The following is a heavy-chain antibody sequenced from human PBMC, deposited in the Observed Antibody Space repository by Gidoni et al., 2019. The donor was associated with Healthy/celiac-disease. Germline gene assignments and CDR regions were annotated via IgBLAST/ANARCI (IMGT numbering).Heavy chain of an antibody. CDR3: AKNWWGPDY. J-gene: IGHJ4*02. D-gene: IGHD2-15*01. Sequence: EVQLLESGGGLVQPGGSLRLSCAASGFTFSSYAMSWVRQAPGKGLEWVSTISGSGGSTYYADSVKGRFTISRDTSKNTLYLHMNSLRAEDTAVYFCAKNWWGPDYWGQGTLVTVSS. CDR1: GFTFSSYA. CDR2: ISGSGGST. V-gene: IGHV3-23*01.